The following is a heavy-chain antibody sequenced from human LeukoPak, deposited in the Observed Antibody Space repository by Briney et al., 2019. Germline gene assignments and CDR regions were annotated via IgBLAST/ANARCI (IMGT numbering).Heavy chain of an antibody. Sequence: SETLSLTCTVSGGSISSYYWSWIRQPPGKGLEWVGHIYSSGSTNYNPSLKSRLTVSVDTSKNQFSLRLTSVTAADTAVYYCARHYYDSSGYYTHFDYWGQGTLVTVSS. CDR3: ARHYYDSSGYYTHFDY. J-gene: IGHJ4*02. CDR1: GGSISSYY. D-gene: IGHD3-22*01. CDR2: IYSSGST. V-gene: IGHV4-59*08.